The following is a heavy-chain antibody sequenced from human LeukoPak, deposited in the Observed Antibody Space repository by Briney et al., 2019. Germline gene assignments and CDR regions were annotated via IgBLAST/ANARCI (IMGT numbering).Heavy chain of an antibody. J-gene: IGHJ5*02. V-gene: IGHV3-21*01. Sequence: PGGSLRLSCAASGFTFSSYSINWVRQAPGKGLEWVSSISTSSSYIYYADSVKGRFTISRDTSRNTLYLQMNSLRLEDTAVYYCAKDLMRDRWFGESWGQGTLVTVSS. D-gene: IGHD3-10*01. CDR2: ISTSSSYI. CDR3: AKDLMRDRWFGES. CDR1: GFTFSSYS.